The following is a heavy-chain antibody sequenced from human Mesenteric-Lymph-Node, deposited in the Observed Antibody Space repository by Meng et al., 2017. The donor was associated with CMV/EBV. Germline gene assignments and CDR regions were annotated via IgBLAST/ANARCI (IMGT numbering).Heavy chain of an antibody. Sequence: ASVKVSCKASGYTFINYYMHWVRQAPGQGLEWMGWINPNSGGTNYAQKFQGRVTMARDTSISTAYMELSRLRSDDTAVYYCARGIEGCSSTSCYWGVDYWGQGTLVTVSS. V-gene: IGHV1-2*02. CDR3: ARGIEGCSSTSCYWGVDY. D-gene: IGHD2-2*01. J-gene: IGHJ4*02. CDR2: INPNSGGT. CDR1: GYTFINYY.